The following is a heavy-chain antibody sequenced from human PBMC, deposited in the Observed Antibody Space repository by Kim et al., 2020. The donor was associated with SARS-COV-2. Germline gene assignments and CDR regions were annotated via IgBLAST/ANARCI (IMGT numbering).Heavy chain of an antibody. D-gene: IGHD3-3*01. V-gene: IGHV4-59*13. Sequence: SETLSLTCTVSGGSISSYYWSWIRQPPGKGLEWIGYIYYSGSTNYNPSLKSRVTISVDTSKNQFSLKLSSVTAADTAVYYCARGAIFGVEEFHNAFDIWGQGTMVTVSS. CDR3: ARGAIFGVEEFHNAFDI. J-gene: IGHJ3*02. CDR1: GGSISSYY. CDR2: IYYSGST.